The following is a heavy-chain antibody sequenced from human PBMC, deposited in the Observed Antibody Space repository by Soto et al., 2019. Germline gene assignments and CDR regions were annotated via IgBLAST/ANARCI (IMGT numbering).Heavy chain of an antibody. J-gene: IGHJ6*02. CDR1: GGSVSSDSYY. D-gene: IGHD3-10*01. CDR2: IYYSGST. V-gene: IGHV4-61*01. Sequence: SETLSLTCTVSGGSVSSDSYYWSWIRQPPGKGLEWIGYIYYSGSTNYNPSLKSRVTISVDTSKNQFSLKLSSVTAADTAVYYCARFITMVRGVTPLYGMDVWGQGTTVTVS. CDR3: ARFITMVRGVTPLYGMDV.